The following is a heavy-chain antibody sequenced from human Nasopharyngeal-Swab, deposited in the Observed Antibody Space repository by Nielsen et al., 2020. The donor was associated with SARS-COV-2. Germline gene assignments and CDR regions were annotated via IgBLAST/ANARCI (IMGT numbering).Heavy chain of an antibody. CDR2: INPSGGST. CDR3: ARGKDSSSSSRIWGYYGMDV. D-gene: IGHD6-6*01. J-gene: IGHJ6*02. Sequence: WGRQAPGQGLEWMGIINPSGGSTSYAQKFQGRVTMTRDTSTSTVYMELSSLRSEDTAVYYCARGKDSSSSSRIWGYYGMDVWGQGTTVTVSS. V-gene: IGHV1-46*01.